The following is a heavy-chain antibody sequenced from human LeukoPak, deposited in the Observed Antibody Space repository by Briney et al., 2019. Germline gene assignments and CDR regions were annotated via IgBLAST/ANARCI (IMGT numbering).Heavy chain of an antibody. CDR1: GYSISSGYY. Sequence: SETLSLTCTVSGYSISSGYYWGWIRQPPGKGLEWIGRIYTSGSTNYNPSLKSRVTISVDTSKNQFSLKLSSVTAADTAVYYCARIFSHYGSGSYGIWGQGTLVTVSS. CDR3: ARIFSHYGSGSYGI. D-gene: IGHD3-10*01. CDR2: IYTSGST. J-gene: IGHJ4*02. V-gene: IGHV4-38-2*02.